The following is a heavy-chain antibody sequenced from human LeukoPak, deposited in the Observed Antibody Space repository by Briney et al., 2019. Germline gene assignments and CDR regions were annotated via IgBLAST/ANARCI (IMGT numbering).Heavy chain of an antibody. CDR2: ISGSGGST. J-gene: IGHJ4*02. V-gene: IGHV3-23*01. D-gene: IGHD3-3*01. CDR3: AKAKAVTIFGVARYYFDC. CDR1: GFTFSSYA. Sequence: GGSLRLSCAASGFTFSSYAMSWVRQAPGKGLEWVSAISGSGGSTYYADSVKGRFTISRDNSKNTLYLQMNSLRAEDTAVYYCAKAKAVTIFGVARYYFDCWGQGTLVTVSS.